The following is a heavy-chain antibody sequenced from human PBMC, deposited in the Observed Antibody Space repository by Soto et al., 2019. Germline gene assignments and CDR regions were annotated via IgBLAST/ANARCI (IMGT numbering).Heavy chain of an antibody. CDR3: ASSPGTTLHYWFDP. CDR2: TYYRSKWYN. Sequence: QVQLQQSGPGLVKPSQTLSLTCAISGASVSSNSAAWNWIRQSPSSGLEWLGRTYYRSKWYNDYAVSVKRRITHNPDTSKNQFSLQLNSVTPEDTAVYYCASSPGTTLHYWFDPWGQGTLVTVSS. V-gene: IGHV6-1*01. D-gene: IGHD1-1*01. J-gene: IGHJ5*02. CDR1: GASVSSNSAA.